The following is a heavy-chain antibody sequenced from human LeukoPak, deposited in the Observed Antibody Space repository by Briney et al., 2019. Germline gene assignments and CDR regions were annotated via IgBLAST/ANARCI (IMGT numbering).Heavy chain of an antibody. CDR3: ARGAILGVYNLIDD. CDR1: GVTLYTRP. V-gene: IGHV3-30*03. CDR2: ILSDGSIQ. D-gene: IGHD1-26*01. J-gene: IGHJ4*02. Sequence: PGGSLRLSYAASGVTLYTRPMVGLCQAPGKGLEWVAVILSDGSIQNTADSVRGRFIISRDNSKNTLFQQMNRLRTEDTAVYYRARGAILGVYNLIDDWGQGTLVTVSS.